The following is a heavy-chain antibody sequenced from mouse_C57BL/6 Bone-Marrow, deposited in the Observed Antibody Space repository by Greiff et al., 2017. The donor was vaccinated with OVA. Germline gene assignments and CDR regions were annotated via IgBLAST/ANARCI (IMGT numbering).Heavy chain of an antibody. V-gene: IGHV5-4*01. CDR3: ARDRPYFDY. Sequence: EVHLVESGGGLVKPGGSLKLSCAASGFTFSSYAMSWVRQTPEKRLEWVATISDGGSYTYYPDNVKGRFTISRDNAKNNLYLQMSHLKSEDTARYYCARDRPYFDYWGQGTTLTVSS. J-gene: IGHJ2*01. CDR1: GFTFSSYA. CDR2: ISDGGSYT.